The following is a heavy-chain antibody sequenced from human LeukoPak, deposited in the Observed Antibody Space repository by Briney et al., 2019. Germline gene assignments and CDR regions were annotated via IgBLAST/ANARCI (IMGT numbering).Heavy chain of an antibody. CDR3: ARHPGESYNQKALDY. Sequence: GESLKISCKGSGYSFTSYWIGWVRQMPGKGLEWMGIIYPDDSDTRYSPSFQGQVTISADKSISTAYLQWSSLKASDTAMYYCARHPGESYNQKALDYWGQGALVTVSS. D-gene: IGHD3-16*01. CDR2: IYPDDSDT. J-gene: IGHJ4*02. V-gene: IGHV5-51*01. CDR1: GYSFTSYW.